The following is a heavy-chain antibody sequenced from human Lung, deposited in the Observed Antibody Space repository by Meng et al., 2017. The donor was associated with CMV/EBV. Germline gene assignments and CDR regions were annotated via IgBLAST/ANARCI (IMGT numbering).Heavy chain of an antibody. D-gene: IGHD2-15*01. V-gene: IGHV4-61*01. CDR2: IYYSGST. Sequence: SXTXSLXCTVSGGSVSSGSYYWSWIRQPPGKGLEWIGYIYYSGSTNYNPSLKSRVTISVDTSKNQFSLKLSSVTAADTAVYYCARGFRGGYYYYYGMDVWGPGNXV. CDR1: GGSVSSGSYY. CDR3: ARGFRGGYYYYYGMDV. J-gene: IGHJ6*02.